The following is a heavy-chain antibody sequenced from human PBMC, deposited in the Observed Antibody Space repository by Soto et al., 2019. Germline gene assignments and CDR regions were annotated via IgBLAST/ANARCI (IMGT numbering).Heavy chain of an antibody. CDR2: ISYDGSNK. CDR3: ARNYGDYTYYYYGMDV. D-gene: IGHD4-17*01. Sequence: GGSLRLSCAASGFTFSSYGMHWVRQAPGKGLEWVAAISYDGSNKYYADSVMGRFTISRDNSKNTLYLQMNSLRAEDTAVYYCARNYGDYTYYYYGMDVWGQGTTVTVSS. V-gene: IGHV3-30*03. J-gene: IGHJ6*02. CDR1: GFTFSSYG.